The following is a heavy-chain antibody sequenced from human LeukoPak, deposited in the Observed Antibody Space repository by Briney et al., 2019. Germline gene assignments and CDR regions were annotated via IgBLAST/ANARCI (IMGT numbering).Heavy chain of an antibody. CDR3: ATAPVWFGELLYPYYYYYYMDV. CDR1: GFTFSSYE. Sequence: GGSLRLSCAASGFTFSSYEMNWVRQAPGKGLDWVSYISSSGSTIYYADSVKGRFTISRDNAKNSLYLQMNSLRAEDTAVYYCATAPVWFGELLYPYYYYYYMDVWGKGTTVTISS. V-gene: IGHV3-48*03. J-gene: IGHJ6*03. D-gene: IGHD3-10*01. CDR2: ISSSGSTI.